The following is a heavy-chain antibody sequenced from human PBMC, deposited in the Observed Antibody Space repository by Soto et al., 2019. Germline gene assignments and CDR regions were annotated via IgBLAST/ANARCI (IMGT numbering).Heavy chain of an antibody. D-gene: IGHD3-3*01. V-gene: IGHV1-69*12. J-gene: IGHJ6*02. CDR2: IIPIFGTA. CDR1: GGTFSSYA. Sequence: QVQLVQSGAEVKKPGSSVKVSCKASGGTFSSYAISWVRQAPGQGLEWMGGIIPIFGTANYAQKFQGRVTITADESTSTAYMELSSLRSEDTAVYYCARALNDFWSGYYNPTYGMDVWGQGTTVTVSS. CDR3: ARALNDFWSGYYNPTYGMDV.